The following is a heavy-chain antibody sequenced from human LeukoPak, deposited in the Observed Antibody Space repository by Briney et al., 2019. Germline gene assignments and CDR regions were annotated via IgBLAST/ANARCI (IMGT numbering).Heavy chain of an antibody. CDR1: GVTVSSSF. V-gene: IGHV3-53*01. J-gene: IGHJ5*02. CDR2: IYRGGGT. Sequence: GGSLRLSRAASGVTVSSSFMGGVRPATGKGLEGCGLIYRGGGTYVAASVKGRFTVSRDNSKNTLYLQMSSVTAEDTALYYCARPRDDNSGYYMSWGQGSLVTVSS. CDR3: ARPRDDNSGYYMS. D-gene: IGHD6-19*01.